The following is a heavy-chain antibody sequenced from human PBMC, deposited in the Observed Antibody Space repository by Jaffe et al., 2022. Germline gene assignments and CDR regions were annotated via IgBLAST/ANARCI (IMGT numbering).Heavy chain of an antibody. V-gene: IGHV4-38-2*02. CDR2: IYHSGST. Sequence: QVQLQESGPGLVKPSETLSLTCAVSGYSISSGYYWGWIRQPPGKGLEWIGSIYHSGSTYYNPSLKSRVTISVDTSKNQFSLKLSSVTAADTAVYYCARESRVAATWSPEDYFDYWGQGTLVTVSS. CDR3: ARESRVAATWSPEDYFDY. CDR1: GYSISSGYY. D-gene: IGHD2-15*01. J-gene: IGHJ4*02.